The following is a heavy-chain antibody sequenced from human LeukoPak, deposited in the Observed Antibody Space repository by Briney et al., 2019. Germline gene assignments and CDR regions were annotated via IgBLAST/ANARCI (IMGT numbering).Heavy chain of an antibody. D-gene: IGHD1-26*01. Sequence: SETLSLTCTLSGGSISSYYWSWIRQPPGKGLEWIGYIYYSGSTNYNPSLKSRVTISVDTSKNQFSLKLNSVTAADTAVYYCARALTGVGATTNWGQGTLVTVSS. V-gene: IGHV4-59*01. CDR3: ARALTGVGATTN. CDR1: GGSISSYY. CDR2: IYYSGST. J-gene: IGHJ4*02.